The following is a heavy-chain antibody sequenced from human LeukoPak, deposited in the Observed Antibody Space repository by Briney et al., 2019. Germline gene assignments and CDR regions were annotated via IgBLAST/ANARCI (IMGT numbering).Heavy chain of an antibody. D-gene: IGHD2-21*02. Sequence: PSETLSLTCTVSGGSVSGYYWSWIRQPPGKGLEYIVYIFYTGTTLYSPSLKTRVTMSVDTSENQFSLKLSSVTAADTAVYYCARHDVVPVIRRGFDFWGQGTLVTVSS. J-gene: IGHJ4*02. CDR1: GGSVSGYY. CDR2: IFYTGTT. CDR3: ARHDVVPVIRRGFDF. V-gene: IGHV4-59*08.